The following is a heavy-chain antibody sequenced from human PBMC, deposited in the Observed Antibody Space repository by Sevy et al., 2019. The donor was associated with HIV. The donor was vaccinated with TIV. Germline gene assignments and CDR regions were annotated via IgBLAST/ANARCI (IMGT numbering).Heavy chain of an antibody. CDR1: GFTFRSYV. V-gene: IGHV3-23*01. D-gene: IGHD2-15*01. CDR2: ISGSGGST. J-gene: IGHJ4*02. Sequence: GGSLRLSCAASGFTFRSYVMSWVRQAPGKGLEWVSGISGSGGSTYYADSVKGRFTISRENSKNTLYLQMNSLRAEDTAVYYCAKAKTVAAGFDYWGQGTLVTVSS. CDR3: AKAKTVAAGFDY.